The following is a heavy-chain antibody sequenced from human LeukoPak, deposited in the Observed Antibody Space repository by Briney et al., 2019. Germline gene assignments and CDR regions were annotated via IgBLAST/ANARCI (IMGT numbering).Heavy chain of an antibody. CDR2: INPNSGGT. J-gene: IGHJ6*02. D-gene: IGHD2-2*01. CDR3: ARSGYCSSTSCQTRYGMAV. CDR1: GYTFTGYY. Sequence: ASVKVSCKASGYTFTGYYMHWVRQAPGQGLEWMGWINPNSGGTNYAQKFQGRVTMTRDTSISTAYMELSRLRSDDTAVYYCARSGYCSSTSCQTRYGMAVWGQGTTVTVSS. V-gene: IGHV1-2*02.